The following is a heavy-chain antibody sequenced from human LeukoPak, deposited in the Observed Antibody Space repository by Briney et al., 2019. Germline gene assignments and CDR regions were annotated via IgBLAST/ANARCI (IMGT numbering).Heavy chain of an antibody. V-gene: IGHV1-18*01. CDR3: ARDYRAAAGVEYFQH. D-gene: IGHD6-13*01. CDR1: GYTFTSYG. CDR2: ISVYKGNT. Sequence: ASVKVSCKASGYTFTSYGISWVRQAPGQELEWMGWISVYKGNTKYTQKLQGRVTMTTDTSTSTAYMELTSLRSDDTAVYYCARDYRAAAGVEYFQHWGQGTLVTVSS. J-gene: IGHJ1*01.